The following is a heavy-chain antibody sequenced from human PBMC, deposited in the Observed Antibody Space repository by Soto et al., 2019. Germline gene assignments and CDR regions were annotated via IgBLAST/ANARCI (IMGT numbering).Heavy chain of an antibody. V-gene: IGHV5-51*01. Sequence: GESLKISCKGSGYSFTTYWIGWVRQMPGKGLEWMGIIYPRDSDTRYSPSFQGRFTISRDNAKNSLYLQMNSLRAEDTAVYYCARSPTLAYFDYWGQGTLVTVSS. CDR3: ARSPTLAYFDY. CDR1: GYSFTTYW. CDR2: IYPRDSDT. J-gene: IGHJ4*02. D-gene: IGHD1-26*01.